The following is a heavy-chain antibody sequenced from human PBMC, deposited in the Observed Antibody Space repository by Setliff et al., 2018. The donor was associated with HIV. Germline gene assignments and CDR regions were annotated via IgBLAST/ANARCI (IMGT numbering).Heavy chain of an antibody. CDR1: GETFNDYF. Sequence: SETLSLTCAVYGETFNDYFWTWIRQSPGKGLEWIGELNHSGNINQNPSLKSGFTLSVDTSKNQFSLNLTSVTAADTAVYYCARDHIAAPGMGFDPWGRGTLVTVSS. CDR3: ARDHIAAPGMGFDP. CDR2: LNHSGNI. D-gene: IGHD6-13*01. V-gene: IGHV4-34*01. J-gene: IGHJ5*02.